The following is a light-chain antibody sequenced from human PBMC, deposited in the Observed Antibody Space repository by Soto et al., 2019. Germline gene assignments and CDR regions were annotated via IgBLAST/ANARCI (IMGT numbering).Light chain of an antibody. CDR2: DAS. Sequence: DMQMTQSNSTLSAAIGASVTLPRRASQSISTWLAWYQQKPGKAPTLLIYDASSLESGVPSRFSGSGSGTEFTLTISSLQPDDFATYYCQQYNSYSLTFGQGTKVDIK. CDR3: QQYNSYSLT. V-gene: IGKV1-5*01. CDR1: QSISTW. J-gene: IGKJ1*01.